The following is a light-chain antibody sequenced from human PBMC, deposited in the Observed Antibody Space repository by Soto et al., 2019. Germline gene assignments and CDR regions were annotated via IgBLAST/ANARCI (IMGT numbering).Light chain of an antibody. CDR2: DVS. V-gene: IGLV2-14*01. CDR1: SSDVGGYNY. J-gene: IGLJ2*01. Sequence: QSALTQPASVSGSPGQSITISCTGTSSDVGGYNYVSWYQQHLGKAPKLMIYDVSNRPSELSNRFSGSKSGNTASLTISGLQAEDEADYYCSSYTSSSTVVFGGGTKLTVL. CDR3: SSYTSSSTVV.